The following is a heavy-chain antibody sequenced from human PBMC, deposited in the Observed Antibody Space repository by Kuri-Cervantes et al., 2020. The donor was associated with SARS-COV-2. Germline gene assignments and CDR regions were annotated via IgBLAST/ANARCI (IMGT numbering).Heavy chain of an antibody. CDR2: IYYSGST. Sequence: SETLSLTCTVSGGSISSYYWSWIRQPLGKGLEWIGYIYYSGSTNYNPSLKSRVTISVDTSKNQFSLKLSSVTAADTAVYYCARRALGYCSGGSCYWGFDPWGQGTLVTVSS. CDR3: ARRALGYCSGGSCYWGFDP. V-gene: IGHV4-59*08. CDR1: GGSISSYY. J-gene: IGHJ5*02. D-gene: IGHD2-15*01.